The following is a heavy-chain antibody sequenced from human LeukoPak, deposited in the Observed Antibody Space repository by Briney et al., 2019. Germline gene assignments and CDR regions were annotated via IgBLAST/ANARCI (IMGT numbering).Heavy chain of an antibody. V-gene: IGHV3-21*01. Sequence: GGSLRLSCAASGFTFSTYSMSWVRQAPGKGLEWVSYISGSGTYIYYTDSVKGRFTICRDNAKNSLYLQMNSLGGEDTAVYYCAKGDAMGVWGQGTTVTVSS. J-gene: IGHJ6*02. CDR3: AKGDAMGV. CDR1: GFTFSTYS. CDR2: ISGSGTYI.